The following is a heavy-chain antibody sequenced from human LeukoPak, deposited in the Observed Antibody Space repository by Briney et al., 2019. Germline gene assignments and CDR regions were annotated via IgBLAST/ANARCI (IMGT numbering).Heavy chain of an antibody. J-gene: IGHJ3*02. D-gene: IGHD3-3*01. V-gene: IGHV1-46*01. CDR2: INPSGGST. Sequence: SVKVSFKASGYTFTSYYMHWVRQAPGQGLEWMGIINPSGGSTSYAQKFQGRVTMTRDTSTSTVYMELSSLRSEDTAVYYCAREPSGYDTPDAFDIWGQGTMVTVSS. CDR3: AREPSGYDTPDAFDI. CDR1: GYTFTSYY.